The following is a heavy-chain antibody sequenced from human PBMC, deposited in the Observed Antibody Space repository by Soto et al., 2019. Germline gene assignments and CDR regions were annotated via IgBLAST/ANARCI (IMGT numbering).Heavy chain of an antibody. J-gene: IGHJ6*02. Sequence: QVQLVQSGAEVKKPGSSVTVSCKASGGTFSSYAISWVRQAPGQGLEWMGGIIPIFGTANYAQKFQGRVTITADKSTSTAYMELSSLRSEDTAVYYCATCGGDCYSPRDYYYGMDVWGQGTKVTVSS. CDR2: IIPIFGTA. CDR3: ATCGGDCYSPRDYYYGMDV. V-gene: IGHV1-69*06. CDR1: GGTFSSYA. D-gene: IGHD2-21*02.